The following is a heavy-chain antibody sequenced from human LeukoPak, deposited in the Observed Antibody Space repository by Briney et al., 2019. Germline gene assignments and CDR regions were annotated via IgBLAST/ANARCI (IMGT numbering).Heavy chain of an antibody. Sequence: SETLSLTCAVYGGSFSGHYWSWSRQPPGKGREWIGYIYNSGSNNDNPSLKSRVTISVDTSKNQYSLKLTSVTVADAAVYYCPRGGGTGGYSSSSPDFDYWGQGTLVTVSS. V-gene: IGHV4-59*11. CDR1: GGSFSGHY. J-gene: IGHJ4*02. D-gene: IGHD6-6*01. CDR3: PRGGGTGGYSSSSPDFDY. CDR2: IYNSGSN.